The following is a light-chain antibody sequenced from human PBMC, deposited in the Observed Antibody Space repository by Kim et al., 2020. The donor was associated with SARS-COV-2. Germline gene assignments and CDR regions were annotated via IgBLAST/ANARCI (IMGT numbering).Light chain of an antibody. CDR3: QQYNYYST. J-gene: IGKJ1*01. Sequence: GDRVTITCRASQTADAYVAWYQQKPGKAPKLLIYEASTLESGVPSRFSGSGSGTEFTLTISSLQPDDFATYYCQQYNYYSTFGQGTKVDIK. CDR2: EAS. V-gene: IGKV1-5*03. CDR1: QTADAY.